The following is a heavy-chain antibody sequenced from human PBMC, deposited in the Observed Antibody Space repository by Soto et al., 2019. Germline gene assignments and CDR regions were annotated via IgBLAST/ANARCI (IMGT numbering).Heavy chain of an antibody. Sequence: PSETLSLTCTVSGGSISSYYWSWIRQPPGKGLERIGYIYYSGSTNYNPSLKSRVTISVDTSKNQFSLKLSSVTAADTAVYYCARALDWNYGIAAAGTNHYYYGMDVWGQGTTVTVSS. CDR1: GGSISSYY. CDR2: IYYSGST. V-gene: IGHV4-59*01. D-gene: IGHD6-13*01. J-gene: IGHJ6*02. CDR3: ARALDWNYGIAAAGTNHYYYGMDV.